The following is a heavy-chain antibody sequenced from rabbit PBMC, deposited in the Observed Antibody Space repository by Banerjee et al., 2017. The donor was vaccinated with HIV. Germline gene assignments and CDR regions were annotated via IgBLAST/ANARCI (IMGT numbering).Heavy chain of an antibody. D-gene: IGHD4-2*01. Sequence: QEQLQESGGGLVKPEGSLTLTCKASGFSFSNNYVMCWVRQAPGKGLEWIACIYAGSSGSTYYASWARGRFTISKTSSTTVTLQMTSLTAADTATYFCARDGGMLDYRLWGQGTLVTVS. CDR2: IYAGSSGST. V-gene: IGHV1S45*01. J-gene: IGHJ4*01. CDR1: GFSFSNNYV. CDR3: ARDGGMLDYRL.